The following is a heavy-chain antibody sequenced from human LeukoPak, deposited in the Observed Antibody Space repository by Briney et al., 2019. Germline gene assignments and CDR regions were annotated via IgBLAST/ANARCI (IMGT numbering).Heavy chain of an antibody. Sequence: SETLSLTCTVSGGSISSSSYYWGWIRQPTGKGLEWIGSIYYSGSTYYNPSLKSRVTISVDTSKNQFSLKLSSVTAADTAVYYCARQVRVITFGGVIVTTTYYWGQGTLVTVSS. V-gene: IGHV4-39*01. J-gene: IGHJ4*02. CDR3: ARQVRVITFGGVIVTTTYY. CDR1: GGSISSSSYY. D-gene: IGHD3-16*02. CDR2: IYYSGST.